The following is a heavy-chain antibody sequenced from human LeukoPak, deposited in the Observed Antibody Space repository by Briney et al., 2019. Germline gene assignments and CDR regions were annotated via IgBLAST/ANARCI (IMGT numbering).Heavy chain of an antibody. CDR3: ARSPIAAPLDV. V-gene: IGHV4-34*01. CDR2: INHSGST. J-gene: IGHJ6*02. Sequence: GSLRLSCAASGFTFSSYAMSWIRQPPGKGLEWIGEINHSGSTNYNPSLKSRVTISVDTSKNQFSLKLSSVTAADTAVYYCARSPIAAPLDVWGQGTTVTVSS. CDR1: GFTFSSYA. D-gene: IGHD6-13*01.